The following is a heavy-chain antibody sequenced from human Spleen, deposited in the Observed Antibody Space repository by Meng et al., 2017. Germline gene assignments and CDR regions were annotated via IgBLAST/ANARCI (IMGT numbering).Heavy chain of an antibody. Sequence: GESLKISCEASGFSFSSYVMSWVRQAPGKGLEWVSSITGSGYITYYADSVKGRFTISRDNSKHTLSLQMNSLRVEDTALYYCTKDQEWLAYFEHWGQGSLVTVSS. V-gene: IGHV3-23*01. D-gene: IGHD6-19*01. J-gene: IGHJ4*02. CDR1: GFSFSSYV. CDR2: ITGSGYIT. CDR3: TKDQEWLAYFEH.